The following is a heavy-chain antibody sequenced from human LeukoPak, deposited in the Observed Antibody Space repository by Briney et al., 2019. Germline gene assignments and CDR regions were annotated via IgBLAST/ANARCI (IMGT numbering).Heavy chain of an antibody. D-gene: IGHD5-18*01. V-gene: IGHV5-51*01. CDR3: ARRQLWLPFDY. J-gene: IGHJ4*02. Sequence: GGSLRLSCAASGFTFSNAWIGWVRQMPGKGLEWMGIIYPGDSDTRYSPSFQGQVTISADKSISTAYLQWSSLKASDTAMYYCARRQLWLPFDYWGQGTLVTVSS. CDR1: GFTFSNAW. CDR2: IYPGDSDT.